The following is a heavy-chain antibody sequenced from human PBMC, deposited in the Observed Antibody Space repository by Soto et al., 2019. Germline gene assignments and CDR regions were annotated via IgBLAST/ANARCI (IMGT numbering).Heavy chain of an antibody. CDR3: SRDLASSGTADFYGMDG. Sequence: GGSLGLSGVASGLTFGDYTISWFRQSRGEGQEWVSFIRTESYGTTTEDSASVKGRFTISRDDSKSIAYLKMNSLKSEDTAVYYCSRDLASSGTADFYGMDGWGKGTAVTVS. V-gene: IGHV3-49*03. J-gene: IGHJ6*04. CDR2: IRTESYGTTT. CDR1: GLTFGDYT. D-gene: IGHD3-3*02.